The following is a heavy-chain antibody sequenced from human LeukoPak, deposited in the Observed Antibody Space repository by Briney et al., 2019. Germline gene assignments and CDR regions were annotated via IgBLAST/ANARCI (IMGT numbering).Heavy chain of an antibody. Sequence: SETLSLTCSVSGYSISSGNYWGWIRLPPGKGLQWIGSIYHSGSTYYNPSLKSRVTISVDTSKNQFSLKLSSVTAADTAVYYCARVPVNIWENWFDPWGQGTLVTVSS. V-gene: IGHV4-38-2*02. J-gene: IGHJ5*02. CDR3: ARVPVNIWENWFDP. CDR2: IYHSGST. CDR1: GYSISSGNY. D-gene: IGHD1-26*01.